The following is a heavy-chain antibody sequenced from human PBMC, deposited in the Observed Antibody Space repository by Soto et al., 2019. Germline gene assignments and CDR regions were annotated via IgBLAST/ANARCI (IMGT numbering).Heavy chain of an antibody. CDR1: GFTFSSYS. J-gene: IGHJ6*03. Sequence: GGFLRLSCAASGFTFSSYSMNWVRQAPGKGLEWVSSISSSSSYIYYADSVKGRFTISRDNAKNSLYLQMNSLRAEDTAVYYCARVTFYDFWSGYYPPLTGYMDVWGKGTTVTVSS. CDR3: ARVTFYDFWSGYYPPLTGYMDV. D-gene: IGHD3-3*01. V-gene: IGHV3-21*01. CDR2: ISSSSSYI.